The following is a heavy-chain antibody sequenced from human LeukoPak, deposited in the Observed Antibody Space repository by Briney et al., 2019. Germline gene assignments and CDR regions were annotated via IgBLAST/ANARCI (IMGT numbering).Heavy chain of an antibody. CDR2: ISTYNGYA. J-gene: IGHJ6*04. D-gene: IGHD6-19*01. CDR1: GYTFNSYG. V-gene: IGHV1-18*01. CDR3: ARNSSDWYGYMDV. Sequence: ASVKVSCKASGYTFNSYGISWVRQAPGQGLEWMGWISTYNGYANYAQRLQGRVTMTTETSTSTAYMELRSLRSDDTAVYYCARNSSDWYGYMDVCGKGTTVTVSS.